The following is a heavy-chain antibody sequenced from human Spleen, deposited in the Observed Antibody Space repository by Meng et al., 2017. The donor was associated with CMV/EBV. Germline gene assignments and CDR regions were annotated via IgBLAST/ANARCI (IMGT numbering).Heavy chain of an antibody. V-gene: IGHV1-69*05. D-gene: IGHD2-2*01. CDR1: GGTFSSYV. CDR2: IIPKFATT. J-gene: IGHJ4*02. Sequence: SVKVSCQASGGTFSSYVISWVRQAPGQGLEWMGGIIPKFATTNYAQKFQGRVTITTDKSTSTAYMELSSLRSDDTAVYYCARDPVVPAATIDYWGQGTLVTVSS. CDR3: ARDPVVPAATIDY.